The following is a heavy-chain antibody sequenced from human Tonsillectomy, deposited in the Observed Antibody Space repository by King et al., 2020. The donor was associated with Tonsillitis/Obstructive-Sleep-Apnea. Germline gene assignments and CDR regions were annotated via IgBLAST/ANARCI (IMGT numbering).Heavy chain of an antibody. V-gene: IGHV5-10-1*03. D-gene: IGHD3-22*01. CDR2: IDPSDSYT. J-gene: IGHJ4*02. Sequence: QLVQSGAEVKKPGESLRISCKGSGYSFTSYWITWVRQMPGKGLEWMGRIDPSDSYTNYSPSFQGHGTISADKSISTAYLQWSSLKASDTAMYYCPRYYYYDSSGDYYWGRGTLVTVSS. CDR3: PRYYYYDSSGDYY. CDR1: GYSFTSYW.